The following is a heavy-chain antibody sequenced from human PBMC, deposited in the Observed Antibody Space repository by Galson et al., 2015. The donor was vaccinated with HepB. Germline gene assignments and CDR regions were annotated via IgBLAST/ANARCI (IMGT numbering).Heavy chain of an antibody. CDR2: IWYDGSNK. CDR1: GFTFSSYG. V-gene: IGHV3-33*06. J-gene: IGHJ4*02. D-gene: IGHD4-17*01. Sequence: SLRLSCAASGFTFSSYGMHWVRQAPGKGLEWVAVIWYDGSNKYYADSVKGRFTISRDNSKNTLYLQMNSLRAEDTAVYYCAKDLSLDSTVTIVYWGQGTLVTVSS. CDR3: AKDLSLDSTVTIVY.